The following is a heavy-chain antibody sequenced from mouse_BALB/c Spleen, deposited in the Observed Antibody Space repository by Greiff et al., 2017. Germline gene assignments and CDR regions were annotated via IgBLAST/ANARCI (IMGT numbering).Heavy chain of an antibody. CDR3: ARCDYGSSLYYYAMDY. Sequence: LVKTGASVKISCKASGYSFTGYYMHWVKQSHGKSLEWIGYISCYNGATSYNQKFKGKATFTVDTSSSTAYMQFNSLTSEDSAVYYCARCDYGSSLYYYAMDYWGQGTSVTVSS. CDR1: GYSFTGYY. CDR2: ISCYNGAT. J-gene: IGHJ4*01. V-gene: IGHV1S34*01. D-gene: IGHD1-1*01.